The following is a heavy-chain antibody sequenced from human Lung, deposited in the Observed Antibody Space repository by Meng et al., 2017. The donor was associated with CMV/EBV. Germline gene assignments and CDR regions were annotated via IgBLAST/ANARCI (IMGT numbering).Heavy chain of an antibody. CDR2: ISSSGSTI. J-gene: IGHJ5*02. D-gene: IGHD6-19*01. CDR3: ARVLAVAGTKRPNWFDP. Sequence: LSFAASFFPFLSSSLRWIRQAPGKGLEWVSYISSSGSTIYYADSVKGRFTISRDNAKNSLYLRMNSLRAEDTAVYYCARVLAVAGTKRPNWFDPWGQGTXVTV. V-gene: IGHV3-11*04. CDR1: FFPFLSSS.